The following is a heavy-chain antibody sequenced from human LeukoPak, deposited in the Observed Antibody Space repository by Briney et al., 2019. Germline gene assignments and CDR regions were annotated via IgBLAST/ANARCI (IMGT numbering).Heavy chain of an antibody. Sequence: PGGSLRLSCAASGFTFDDYTMHWVRQAPGKGLEWVSLISWDGGSTYYADSVKGRFTISRDNSKNSLYLQMNSLRTEDTALYYCAKDILNYDSRGPGYWGQGTLVTVSS. CDR1: GFTFDDYT. D-gene: IGHD3-22*01. V-gene: IGHV3-43*01. J-gene: IGHJ4*02. CDR2: ISWDGGST. CDR3: AKDILNYDSRGPGY.